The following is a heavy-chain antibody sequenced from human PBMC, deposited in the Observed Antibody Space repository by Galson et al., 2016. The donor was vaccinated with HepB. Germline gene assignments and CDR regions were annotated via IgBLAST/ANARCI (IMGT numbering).Heavy chain of an antibody. CDR3: AKDKRGQSSAWYWYFDY. V-gene: IGHV3-23*01. D-gene: IGHD6-13*01. CDR2: MSDSDDI. Sequence: SLRLSCAASGFTFSGYAMAWVRQAPGKGLEWVSGMSDSDDIYYAPSVKGRFTISRDNSKNTLYLQLSSLRAEVTAVYYCAKDKRGQSSAWYWYFDYWGQGTLVSVSS. CDR1: GFTFSGYA. J-gene: IGHJ4*02.